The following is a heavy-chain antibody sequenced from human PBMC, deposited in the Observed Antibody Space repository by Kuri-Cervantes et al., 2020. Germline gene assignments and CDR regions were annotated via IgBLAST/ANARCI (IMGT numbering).Heavy chain of an antibody. CDR3: ARGAWVRPHYFDY. CDR2: MNPNSGNT. J-gene: IGHJ4*02. Sequence: ASVKVSCKASGYTFTSYDINWVRQATGQGLEWMGWMNPNSGNTGYAQKFQGRVIMTTDTSTSTAYMELRSLRSDDTAIYYCARGAWVRPHYFDYWGQGTLVTVSS. D-gene: IGHD5-12*01. V-gene: IGHV1-8*02. CDR1: GYTFTSYD.